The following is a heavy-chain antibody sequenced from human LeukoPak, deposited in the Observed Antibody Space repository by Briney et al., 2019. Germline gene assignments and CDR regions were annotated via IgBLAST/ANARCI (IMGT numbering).Heavy chain of an antibody. CDR2: IYYSGST. V-gene: IGHV4-59*01. D-gene: IGHD6-19*01. CDR1: GGSISSYY. Sequence: SETLSLTCTVSGGSISSYYWSWIRQPPGKGLEWIGYIYYSGSTNYNPSLKSRVTISVDTSKNQFSLKLSSVTAADTAVYYCAKETSSGWYPYFDYWGQGTLVTVSS. J-gene: IGHJ4*02. CDR3: AKETSSGWYPYFDY.